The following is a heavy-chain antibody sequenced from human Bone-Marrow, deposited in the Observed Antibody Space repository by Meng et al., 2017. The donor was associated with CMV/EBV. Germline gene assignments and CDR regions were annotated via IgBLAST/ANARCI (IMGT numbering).Heavy chain of an antibody. D-gene: IGHD2-2*01. Sequence: GESLKISCAASGFTFSSYSMNWVRQAPGKGLEWVSYISSSSSTIYYADSVKGRFTISRDNAKNSLYLQMNSLRAEDTAVYYCARASSSTGVHWGQGTLVPVSS. CDR3: ARASSSTGVH. CDR1: GFTFSSYS. V-gene: IGHV3-48*04. J-gene: IGHJ4*02. CDR2: ISSSSSTI.